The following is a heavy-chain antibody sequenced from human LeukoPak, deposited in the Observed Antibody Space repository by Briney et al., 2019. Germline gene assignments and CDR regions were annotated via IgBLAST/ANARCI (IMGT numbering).Heavy chain of an antibody. D-gene: IGHD5-12*01. CDR3: ARNGGCDYFGY. CDR2: IYDSGST. Sequence: PSETLSLTCTVSGGSIRSSYYYWGWIRQPPGKGLEWIGSIYDSGSTYYNPSLKSRVTISVDTSRNQFSLKLSSVTAADTAVYYCARNGGCDYFGYWGQGTLVTVSS. CDR1: GGSIRSSYYY. J-gene: IGHJ4*02. V-gene: IGHV4-39*01.